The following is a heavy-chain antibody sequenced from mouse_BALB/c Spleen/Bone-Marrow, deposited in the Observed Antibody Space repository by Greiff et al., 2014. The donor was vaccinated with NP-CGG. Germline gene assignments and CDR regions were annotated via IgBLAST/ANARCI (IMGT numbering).Heavy chain of an antibody. D-gene: IGHD2-2*01. V-gene: IGHV1-5*01. J-gene: IGHJ4*01. Sequence: VQLQQSGTVLARPGASVKMSCKASGYSFTSYWMHWVKQRPGQGLEWIGAIYPGNSDTSYNQKFKGKAKLTAVTSASTAYMEPSSLTNEDSAVYYCTNGYDYNAMDYWGQGTSVTVSS. CDR3: TNGYDYNAMDY. CDR1: GYSFTSYW. CDR2: IYPGNSDT.